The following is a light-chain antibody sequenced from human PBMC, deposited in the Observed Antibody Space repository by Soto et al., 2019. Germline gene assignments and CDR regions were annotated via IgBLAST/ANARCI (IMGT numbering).Light chain of an antibody. Sequence: QSALTQPASVSGSPGQSITISCTGTSSDVGSYNYVSWYQQHPGKAPKLMIYEVSNWPSGVSNRFSGSKSGNTASLTISGLQAEDEADYYCSSYTSSNTLVFGGGTQLTVL. CDR1: SSDVGSYNY. J-gene: IGLJ3*02. CDR2: EVS. CDR3: SSYTSSNTLV. V-gene: IGLV2-14*01.